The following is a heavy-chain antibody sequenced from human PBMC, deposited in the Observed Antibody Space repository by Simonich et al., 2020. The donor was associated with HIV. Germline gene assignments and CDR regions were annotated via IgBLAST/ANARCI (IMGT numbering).Heavy chain of an antibody. CDR1: GFTFSSYS. J-gene: IGHJ4*02. CDR2: ISISSSSI. CDR3: ARDGRKGSSTSCSDY. V-gene: IGHV3-21*01. D-gene: IGHD2-2*01. Sequence: EVQLVESGGGLVKPGGSLRLSCAASGFTFSSYSMNWVRQAPGKGLEWVSTISISSSSIYYADSVMVRFTISRDNAKNSLYRQMNGLRAEDTAVYYCARDGRKGSSTSCSDYWGQGTLVTVSS.